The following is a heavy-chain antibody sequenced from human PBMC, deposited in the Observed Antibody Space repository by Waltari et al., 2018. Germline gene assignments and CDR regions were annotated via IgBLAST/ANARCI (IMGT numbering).Heavy chain of an antibody. CDR1: GGSFSGYY. D-gene: IGHD6-6*01. J-gene: IGHJ6*02. V-gene: IGHV4-34*01. CDR3: ARHARSSWYYYYGMDV. CDR2: INHSGST. Sequence: QVQLQQWGAGLLKPSATLSLTCAVYGGSFSGYYWSWIRQPPGKGLEWIGEINHSGSTNYNPSLKSRVTISVDTSKNQFSLKLSSVTAADTAVYYCARHARSSWYYYYGMDVWGQGTTVTVSS.